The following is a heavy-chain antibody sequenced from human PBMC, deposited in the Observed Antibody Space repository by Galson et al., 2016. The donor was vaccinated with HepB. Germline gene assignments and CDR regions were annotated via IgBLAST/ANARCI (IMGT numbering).Heavy chain of an antibody. CDR2: ISYDGYSH. D-gene: IGHD6-13*01. CDR1: GFLFSSYA. Sequence: SLRLSCAASGFLFSSYAMHWVRQAPGKGLEWVVLISYDGYSHFYGASVRGRFMISRDNSKNTLYLHMDSLRAEDTAVYYCAKSARQQFYYGLDVWGRGTTVTVSS. V-gene: IGHV3-30*18. CDR3: AKSARQQFYYGLDV. J-gene: IGHJ6*04.